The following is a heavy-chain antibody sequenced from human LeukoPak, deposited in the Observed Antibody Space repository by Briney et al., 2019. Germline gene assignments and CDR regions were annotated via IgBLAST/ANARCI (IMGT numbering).Heavy chain of an antibody. D-gene: IGHD6-13*01. CDR1: GYXFTSYW. Sequence: GESLKISCNGSGYXFTSYWIGWVRQMPGKSLEWMGIIYPGDSETRYSPSFQGQVTISADKSISTAYLQWSSLKASDTAIYYCARRAVAAADYWGQGILVIVSS. CDR3: ARRAVAAADY. CDR2: IYPGDSET. J-gene: IGHJ4*02. V-gene: IGHV5-51*01.